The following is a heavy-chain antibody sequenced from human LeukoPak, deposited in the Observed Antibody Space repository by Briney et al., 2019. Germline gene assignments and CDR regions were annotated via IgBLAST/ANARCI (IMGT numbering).Heavy chain of an antibody. CDR1: GFTFSGYS. Sequence: QPGGSLRLSCGASGFTFSGYSMNWVRQAPGKGLEWVSVIRGSGGSTYYADSVKGRVTISRDNSKNTLYLQMKSLRAEDTAVYYCAKGGTGSTDWFDPWGQGTLVTVSS. CDR2: IRGSGGST. J-gene: IGHJ5*02. CDR3: AKGGTGSTDWFDP. V-gene: IGHV3-23*01. D-gene: IGHD1-7*01.